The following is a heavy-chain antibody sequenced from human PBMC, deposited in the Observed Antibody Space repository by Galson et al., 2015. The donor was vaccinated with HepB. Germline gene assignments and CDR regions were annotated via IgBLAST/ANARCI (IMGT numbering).Heavy chain of an antibody. CDR1: GFTFSSYA. CDR3: AKLGYYDFWSGYSHFDY. V-gene: IGHV3-23*01. CDR2: ISGSGENT. D-gene: IGHD3-3*01. J-gene: IGHJ4*02. Sequence: SLRLSCAASGFTFSSYAMNWVRQAPGKGLEWVSAISGSGENTYYADSVKGRFTISRDNSKNTLFLQMNSLRAEDTAVFYCAKLGYYDFWSGYSHFDYWGQGTLVTVSS.